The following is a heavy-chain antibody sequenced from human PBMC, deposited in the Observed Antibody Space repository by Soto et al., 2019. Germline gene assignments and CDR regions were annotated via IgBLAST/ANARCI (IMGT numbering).Heavy chain of an antibody. CDR1: GYTFSNYG. D-gene: IGHD1-20*01. J-gene: IGHJ3*02. CDR3: ARDPFITGRRDAFDI. CDR2: ISAAGGNT. V-gene: IGHV1-18*04. Sequence: QIQLVQSRVEVKNPGASVKVSCKASGYTFSNYGISWVRQAPGQGLEWMGWISAAGGNTDYSKKFQGRVTMTTDTSTSTVYMELSSLRSDDTAVYYCARDPFITGRRDAFDIWGQGTMVTVTS.